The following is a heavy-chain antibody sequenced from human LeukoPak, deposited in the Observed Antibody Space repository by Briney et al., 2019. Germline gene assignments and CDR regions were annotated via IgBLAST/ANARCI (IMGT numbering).Heavy chain of an antibody. CDR3: ARLYSSGWFDY. J-gene: IGHJ4*02. CDR1: GFAFSNYW. D-gene: IGHD6-19*01. V-gene: IGHV3-7*01. Sequence: TGGSLRLSCAASGFAFSNYWMTWVRQTPGKGLEWVANIKQDGSEKYYVDSVKGRFTISRDNAKNSLYLQMNSLRAEDTAVYYCARLYSSGWFDYWGQGTLVTVSS. CDR2: IKQDGSEK.